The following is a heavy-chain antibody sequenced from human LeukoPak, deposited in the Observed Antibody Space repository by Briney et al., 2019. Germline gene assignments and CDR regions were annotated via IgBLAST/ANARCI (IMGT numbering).Heavy chain of an antibody. D-gene: IGHD3-22*01. CDR1: GFTFSSYG. V-gene: IGHV3-30*18. CDR2: ISYDGGNK. CDR3: AKPAKLVVVITAAFDI. Sequence: GGSLRLSCAASGFTFSSYGMHWVRQAPGKGLEWVVVISYDGGNKYYADSVKGRFTISRDNSKNTLYLQMNSLRAEDTAVYYCAKPAKLVVVITAAFDIWGQGTMVTVSS. J-gene: IGHJ3*02.